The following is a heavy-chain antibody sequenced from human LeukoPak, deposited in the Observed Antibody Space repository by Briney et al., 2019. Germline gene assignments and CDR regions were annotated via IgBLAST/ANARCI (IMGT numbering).Heavy chain of an antibody. D-gene: IGHD3-10*01. Sequence: GGSLRLSCAASGFTVSTNYTSWVRQAPGKGLEWVSVIYSDGRTYYADSVKGRFTISRDNSKNTLYLQMNSLRAEDTAVYYCARDSGRFDVFDIWGQGTMVTVSS. CDR1: GFTVSTNY. CDR2: IYSDGRT. CDR3: ARDSGRFDVFDI. V-gene: IGHV3-53*01. J-gene: IGHJ3*02.